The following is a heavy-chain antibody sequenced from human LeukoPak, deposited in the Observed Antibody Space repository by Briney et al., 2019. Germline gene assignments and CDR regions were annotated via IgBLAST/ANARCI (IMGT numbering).Heavy chain of an antibody. Sequence: SSETLSLTCTVSGGSISSYYWNWIRQPPGKGLEWIGYIYTSGSTNYNPSLKSRVTISLDTSKNQFSLKLSSVTAADTAVYYCARRRPEAFDIWGQGTMVTVSS. V-gene: IGHV4-4*09. CDR3: ARRRPEAFDI. CDR2: IYTSGST. CDR1: GGSISSYY. J-gene: IGHJ3*02.